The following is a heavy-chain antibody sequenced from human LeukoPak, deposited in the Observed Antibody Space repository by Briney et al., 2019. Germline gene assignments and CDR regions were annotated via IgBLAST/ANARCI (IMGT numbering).Heavy chain of an antibody. J-gene: IGHJ4*02. V-gene: IGHV1-46*01. CDR3: ARAMDSCSSTSCYYFDY. CDR1: GYTFTSYY. CDR2: INPSGGST. D-gene: IGHD2-2*01. Sequence: ASVKVSCKASGYTFTSYYMHWVRQAPGQGLEWMGIINPSGGSTSYAQKFQGRVTMTRDMSTSTVYMELSSLRSEDTAVYYCARAMDSCSSTSCYYFDYWGQGTLVTVSS.